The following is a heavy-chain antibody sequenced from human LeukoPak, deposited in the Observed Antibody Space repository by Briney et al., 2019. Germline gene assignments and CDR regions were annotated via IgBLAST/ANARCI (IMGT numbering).Heavy chain of an antibody. CDR1: GGTFSSYA. Sequence: GASVKVSCKASGGTFSSYAISWVRQAPGQGLEWMGRIIPILGIANYAQKFQGRVTITADKSTSTAYMELSSLRSEDTAVYYCARSGTVVPAAMLDYWGQGTLVTVSS. J-gene: IGHJ4*02. V-gene: IGHV1-69*04. CDR3: ARSGTVVPAAMLDY. D-gene: IGHD2-2*01. CDR2: IIPILGIA.